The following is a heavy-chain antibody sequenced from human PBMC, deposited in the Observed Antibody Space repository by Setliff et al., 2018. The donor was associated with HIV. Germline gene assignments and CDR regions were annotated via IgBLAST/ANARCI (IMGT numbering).Heavy chain of an antibody. CDR2: IYSSGST. D-gene: IGHD6-19*01. V-gene: IGHV4-4*08. J-gene: IGHJ4*02. CDR3: ARVAGSHYFDY. Sequence: ASETLSLTCTVSGASISSYYWSWIRQPPGKGLEWIGYIYSSGSTNYNPSPKSRVAISVDTSKSQFSLKMTSVTAADTAVYYCARVAGSHYFDYWGQGTLVTVSS. CDR1: GASISSYY.